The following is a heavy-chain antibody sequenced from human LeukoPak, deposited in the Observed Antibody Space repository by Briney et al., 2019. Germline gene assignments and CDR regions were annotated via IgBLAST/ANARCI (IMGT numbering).Heavy chain of an antibody. CDR3: ARVSGSYYNEPPGY. CDR2: IIPIFGTA. Sequence: GASVKVSCKASGGTFSSYAISWVRQAPGQGLEWMGGIIPIFGTANYAQKFQGRVTITADESTSTAYMELSSLRSEDTAVYYCARVSGSYYNEPPGYWGQGTLVTVSS. V-gene: IGHV1-69*13. CDR1: GGTFSSYA. J-gene: IGHJ4*02. D-gene: IGHD3-10*01.